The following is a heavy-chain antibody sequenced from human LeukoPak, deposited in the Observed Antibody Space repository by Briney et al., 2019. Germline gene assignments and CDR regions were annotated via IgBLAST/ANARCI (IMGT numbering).Heavy chain of an antibody. J-gene: IGHJ4*02. CDR1: GYTFTSYD. Sequence: GASVKVSCKASGYTFTSYDINWVRQATGQGLEWMGWMNPNSGNTGYAQKFQGRVTMTRNTSISTAYMELSSLRSGDTAVYYCARGPPGYSSSWLKQDYWGQGTLVTVSS. CDR3: ARGPPGYSSSWLKQDY. D-gene: IGHD6-13*01. V-gene: IGHV1-8*01. CDR2: MNPNSGNT.